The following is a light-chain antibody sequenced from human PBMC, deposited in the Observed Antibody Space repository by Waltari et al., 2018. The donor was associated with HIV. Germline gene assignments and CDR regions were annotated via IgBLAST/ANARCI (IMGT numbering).Light chain of an antibody. CDR3: QQRSSWPPEFT. Sequence: EIVLTQSPAPLSLSSGERATLSFGASPCVSNYLAWYQQKPGQAPRLLIYAASYRAIGIPAMFSGSGSGTAFTLTISSLEPEDFAVYFCQQRSSWPPEFTFGPGTKVDIK. CDR2: AAS. CDR1: PCVSNY. J-gene: IGKJ3*01. V-gene: IGKV3-11*01.